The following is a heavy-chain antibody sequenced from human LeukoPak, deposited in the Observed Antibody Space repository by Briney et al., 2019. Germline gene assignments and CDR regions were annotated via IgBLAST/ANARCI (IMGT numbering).Heavy chain of an antibody. CDR3: ARDTNLRDSFDI. CDR1: GGSISSYY. CDR2: VFYSGKT. J-gene: IGHJ3*02. V-gene: IGHV4-59*01. Sequence: SETLSLTCTVSGGSISSYYWSWIRQSPGKGLEWIGYVFYSGKTDYSPSLRSRVSMSVDTSKNQFSLKVTSVTAADTAVYYCARDTNLRDSFDIWGQGTMVTVS. D-gene: IGHD2-8*01.